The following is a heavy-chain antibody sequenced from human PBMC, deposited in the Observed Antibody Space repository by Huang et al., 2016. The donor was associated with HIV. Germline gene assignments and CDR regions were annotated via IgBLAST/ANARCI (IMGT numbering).Heavy chain of an antibody. CDR2: INPGNGNT. CDR1: GYSFTTYA. J-gene: IGHJ4*02. V-gene: IGHV1-3*01. CDR3: AREFVIFVAPLWPAY. Sequence: QVQLVQSGAEVKKPGASVKVSCKASGYSFTTYALHWVRQAPGHRLEWMGWINPGNGNTNYSQKFQGRVTMTRDTSASTGYMEVSSLTFEDTAVYYCAREFVIFVAPLWPAYWGQGTLISVSS. D-gene: IGHD2-21*01.